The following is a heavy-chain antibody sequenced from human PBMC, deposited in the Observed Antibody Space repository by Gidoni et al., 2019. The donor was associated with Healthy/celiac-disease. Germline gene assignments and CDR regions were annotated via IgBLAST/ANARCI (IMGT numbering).Heavy chain of an antibody. D-gene: IGHD3-22*01. V-gene: IGHV3-30*18. CDR3: AKGDQYYYDSSGSPLGAFDI. CDR1: GFTFSSYG. J-gene: IGHJ3*02. Sequence: QVQLVESGGGVVQPGRSLRLSCAASGFTFSSYGMHWVRQAPGKGLEWVAVISYDGSTKYYADSVKGRFTISRDNSKNTLYLQMNSLRAEDTAVYYCAKGDQYYYDSSGSPLGAFDIWGQGTMVTVSS. CDR2: ISYDGSTK.